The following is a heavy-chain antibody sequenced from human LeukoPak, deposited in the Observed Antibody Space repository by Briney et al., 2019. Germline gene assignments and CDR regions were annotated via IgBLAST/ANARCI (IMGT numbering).Heavy chain of an antibody. D-gene: IGHD3-16*02. CDR3: ARVVLYDYVWGSYRFDAFDI. Sequence: ASVKVSCKASGYTFTSYDINWVRQATGQGLEWMGWMNTNSGNTGYAQKFQGRVTMTRNTSISTAYMELSSLRSEDTAVYYCARVVLYDYVWGSYRFDAFDIWGQGTMVTVSS. J-gene: IGHJ3*02. CDR2: MNTNSGNT. V-gene: IGHV1-8*01. CDR1: GYTFTSYD.